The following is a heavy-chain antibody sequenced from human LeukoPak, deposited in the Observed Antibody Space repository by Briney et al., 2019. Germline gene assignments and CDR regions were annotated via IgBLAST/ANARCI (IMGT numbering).Heavy chain of an antibody. CDR1: GDSISSYY. CDR2: IYTRGSI. D-gene: IGHD1-1*01. J-gene: IGHJ4*02. Sequence: SQTLSLTCTVSGDSISSYYWSWIRQPAGKGLEWIGRIYTRGSINYNPSLKSRVTMSVDTSKNRFSLNLSSVTAADTAVYYCARGKVGTDFDYWGQGTLVTVSS. CDR3: ARGKVGTDFDY. V-gene: IGHV4-4*07.